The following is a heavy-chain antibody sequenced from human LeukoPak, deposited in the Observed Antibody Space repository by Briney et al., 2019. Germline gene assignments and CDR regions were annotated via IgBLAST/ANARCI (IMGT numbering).Heavy chain of an antibody. Sequence: GSSVKVSCKASGGTFSSYAISWVRQAPGQGLEWMGRIIPIFGTANYAQKFQGRVTITTDESTSTAYMELSRLRSEDTAVYYCARARGYDSSGYYYVDWYFDLWGRGTLVTVSS. CDR1: GGTFSSYA. CDR2: IIPIFGTA. V-gene: IGHV1-69*05. J-gene: IGHJ2*01. CDR3: ARARGYDSSGYYYVDWYFDL. D-gene: IGHD3-22*01.